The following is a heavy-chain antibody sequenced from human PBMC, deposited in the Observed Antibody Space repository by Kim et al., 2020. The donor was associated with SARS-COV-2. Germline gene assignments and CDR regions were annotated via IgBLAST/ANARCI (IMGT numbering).Heavy chain of an antibody. CDR1: GYTFTSYS. CDR2: IDPVFGNA. Sequence: SVKVSCKASGYTFTSYSMNWVRQAPGQRLEWMGGIDPVFGNANYAQKFQGRVTITTDTSTSTVYMELSSLRSEDTAVYYCARDGRGGDYYFDYWGQGTLVTVSS. V-gene: IGHV1-69*05. CDR3: ARDGRGGDYYFDY. J-gene: IGHJ4*02. D-gene: IGHD6-25*01.